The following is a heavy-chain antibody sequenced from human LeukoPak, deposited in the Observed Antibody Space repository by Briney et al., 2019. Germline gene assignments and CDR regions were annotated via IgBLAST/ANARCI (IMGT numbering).Heavy chain of an antibody. CDR3: ARGLRLWRPYGMDV. CDR2: INHSGST. CDR1: GGSFSGYY. Sequence: SETLSLTCAVYGGSFSGYYWSWIRQPPGKGLEWIGEINHSGSTNYNPSLKSRVTISVDTSKNQFSLKLSSVTAADTAVYYCARGLRLWRPYGMDVWGQGTTVTVSS. D-gene: IGHD4/OR15-4a*01. J-gene: IGHJ6*02. V-gene: IGHV4-34*01.